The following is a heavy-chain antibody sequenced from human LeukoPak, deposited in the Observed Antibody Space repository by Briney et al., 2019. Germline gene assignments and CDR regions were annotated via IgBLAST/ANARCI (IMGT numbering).Heavy chain of an antibody. D-gene: IGHD2-21*01. J-gene: IGHJ4*02. CDR3: GRRFCNSCPLDF. CDR2: FHAGGGP. CDR1: GFNVTTNN. V-gene: IGHV3-66*04. Sequence: GGSLRLSCVGSGFNVTTNNMYWVRQAPGKGLECVSAFHAGGGPDYADSVRDRFTISRDNSKNTLYLKMNSLRAEDTAVYFCGRRFCNSCPLDFWGQGTLVTVSS.